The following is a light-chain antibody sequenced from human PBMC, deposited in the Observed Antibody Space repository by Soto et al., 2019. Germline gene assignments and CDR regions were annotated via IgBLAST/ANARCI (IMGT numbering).Light chain of an antibody. CDR1: QSIGNW. CDR2: DAS. Sequence: DMQLTQSPSTLSASVGDRVTLTCRASQSIGNWLAWYQQKPGIAPKLLIYDASTLESGVPSRFSGSGSGTEFTLTINSLQPDDFATYYCQQYNTYWTFGQGTKVDI. J-gene: IGKJ1*01. V-gene: IGKV1-5*01. CDR3: QQYNTYWT.